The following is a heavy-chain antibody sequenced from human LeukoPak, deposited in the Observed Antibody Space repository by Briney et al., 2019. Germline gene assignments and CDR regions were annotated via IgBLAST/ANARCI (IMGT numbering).Heavy chain of an antibody. V-gene: IGHV3-23*01. Sequence: PGGSLRLSCEASGFTFTSFAMRWVRQAPGKGLEWVAAINGSGVDTDYADSVKGRFTISRDNSRKTLYLQMNSLRAEDTAVYYCAKGEHQPTLSFGYWGQGTLVTVSS. J-gene: IGHJ4*02. CDR3: AKGEHQPTLSFGY. D-gene: IGHD1-26*01. CDR1: GFTFTSFA. CDR2: INGSGVDT.